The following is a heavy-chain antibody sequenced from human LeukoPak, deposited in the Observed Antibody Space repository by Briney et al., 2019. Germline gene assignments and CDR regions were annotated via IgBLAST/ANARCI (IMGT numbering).Heavy chain of an antibody. CDR1: GFTFSSYE. D-gene: IGHD5-18*01. CDR3: ARERGYIKKDDY. J-gene: IGHJ4*02. CDR2: ISSSGSTI. Sequence: GGSLRLSCAASGFTFSSYEMNWVRQAPGKGLEWVSYISSSGSTIYYADSVKCRFTISRDNAKNSLYLQMNSLRAEDTAVYYCARERGYIKKDDYWGQGTLVTVSS. V-gene: IGHV3-48*03.